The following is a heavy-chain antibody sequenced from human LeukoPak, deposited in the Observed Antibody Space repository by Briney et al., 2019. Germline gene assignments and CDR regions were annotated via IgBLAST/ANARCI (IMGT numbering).Heavy chain of an antibody. J-gene: IGHJ4*02. V-gene: IGHV3-7*01. CDR3: LTGDHYDY. CDR2: IKQDGSEK. Sequence: GGSLRPSCAASGFTFSRFWMTWVRQAPGKGLEWVANIKQDGSEKYYVDSVKGRFTISRDNAKNSLYLQMNTLRGEDTAVYYCLTGDHYDYWGQGTQVTVSS. CDR1: GFTFSRFW. D-gene: IGHD3-9*01.